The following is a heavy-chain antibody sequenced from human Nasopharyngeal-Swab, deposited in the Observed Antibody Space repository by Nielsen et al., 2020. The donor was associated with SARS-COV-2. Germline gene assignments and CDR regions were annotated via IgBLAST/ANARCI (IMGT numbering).Heavy chain of an antibody. D-gene: IGHD3-16*01. CDR3: ARHPKGDLLPGL. V-gene: IGHV4-59*08. Sequence: SETLSLTCTVSGGSIRTYYWSWIRQPPGKGLELIGYISDLGRTNYKSSLRSRVTISLDTSKNQFSLNLRFVTAADTAVYYCARHPKGDLLPGLWGQGTLVTVSS. CDR2: ISDLGRT. J-gene: IGHJ4*02. CDR1: GGSIRTYY.